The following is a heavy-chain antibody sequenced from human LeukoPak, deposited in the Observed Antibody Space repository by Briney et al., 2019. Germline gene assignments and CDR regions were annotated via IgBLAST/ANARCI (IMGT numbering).Heavy chain of an antibody. CDR2: IYHSGST. CDR1: GGSISSGTYY. D-gene: IGHD3-10*01. V-gene: IGHV4-39*07. Sequence: SETLSLTCTVSGGSISSGTYYWSWIRQPPGKGLEWIGSIYHSGSTYYNPSLKSRVTISVDTSKNQFSLKLSSVTAADTAVYYCARRRGFDPWGQGTLVTVSP. J-gene: IGHJ5*02. CDR3: ARRRGFDP.